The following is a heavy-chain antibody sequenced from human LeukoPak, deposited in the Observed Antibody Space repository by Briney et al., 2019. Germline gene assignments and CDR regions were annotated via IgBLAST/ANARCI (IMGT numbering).Heavy chain of an antibody. D-gene: IGHD5-12*01. Sequence: SETLSLTCTVSGGSISSYYWSRIRQPAGRGREWIGRIYTSGSTNYNHSLQSRVTKSVATSQNQFSLKLSSVTAADTAVYYCARGYSGYNAYYYYHGMDVWGQGTTVTVPS. CDR3: ARGYSGYNAYYYYHGMDV. CDR1: GGSISSYY. J-gene: IGHJ6*02. CDR2: IYTSGST. V-gene: IGHV4-4*07.